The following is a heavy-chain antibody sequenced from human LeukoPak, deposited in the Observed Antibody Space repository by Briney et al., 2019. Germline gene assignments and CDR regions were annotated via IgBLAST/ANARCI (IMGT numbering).Heavy chain of an antibody. CDR3: ARAPRLYVVDY. D-gene: IGHD2-15*01. CDR2: IYHSGST. Sequence: SETLSLTCTVSGYSISSGNYWGWIRQPPGKGLEWIGSIYHSGSTYYNPSLKSRVTISVDTSKNRFSLKLSSVTAADTAVYYCARAPRLYVVDYWGQGTLVTVSS. CDR1: GYSISSGNY. V-gene: IGHV4-38-2*02. J-gene: IGHJ4*02.